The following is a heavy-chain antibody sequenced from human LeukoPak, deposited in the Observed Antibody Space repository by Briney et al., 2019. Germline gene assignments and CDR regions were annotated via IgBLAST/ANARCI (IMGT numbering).Heavy chain of an antibody. CDR1: GGSISSYY. CDR2: IYYSGST. J-gene: IGHJ4*02. CDR3: ARVGDTSDSFDY. V-gene: IGHV4-59*01. Sequence: SETLSLTCTVSGGSISSYYWSWIRQPPGKGLEWIGYIYYSGSTSFNPSLKSRVTISVDSSKSQFSLNLSSVTAADTAVYYCARVGDTSDSFDYWGQGTLVTVSS. D-gene: IGHD3-22*01.